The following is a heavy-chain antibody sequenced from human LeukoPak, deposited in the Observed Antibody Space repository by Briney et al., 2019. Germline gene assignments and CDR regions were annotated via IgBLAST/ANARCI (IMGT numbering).Heavy chain of an antibody. CDR2: INVSGGSK. V-gene: IGHV3-23*01. CDR1: GFPFSTYA. Sequence: GGSLRLSCAASGFPFSTYAMTWVRQAPGKGLEWVSSINVSGGSKYYEDPAKGRFTISRANAKNTLYLQMNSLRAEATAVYYWAKIPIAVAGHNWFDPWGQGTLVTVSS. J-gene: IGHJ5*01. CDR3: AKIPIAVAGHNWFDP. D-gene: IGHD6-19*01.